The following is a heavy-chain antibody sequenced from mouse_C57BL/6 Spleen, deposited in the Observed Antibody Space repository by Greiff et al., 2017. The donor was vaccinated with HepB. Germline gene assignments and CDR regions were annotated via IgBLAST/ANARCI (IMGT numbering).Heavy chain of an antibody. D-gene: IGHD2-3*01. CDR2: IDPSDSYT. CDR3: ARSERVGYCWYFDV. J-gene: IGHJ1*03. CDR1: GYTFTSYW. Sequence: QVQLQQPGAELVMPGASVKLSCKASGYTFTSYWMHWVKQRPGQGLEWIGEIDPSDSYTNYNQKFKGKSTLTVDKSSSTAYMQISSLTSEDSAVYYCARSERVGYCWYFDVWGTGTTVTVSS. V-gene: IGHV1-69*01.